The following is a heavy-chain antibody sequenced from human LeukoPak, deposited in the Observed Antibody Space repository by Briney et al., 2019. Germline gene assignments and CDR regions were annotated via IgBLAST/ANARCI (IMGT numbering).Heavy chain of an antibody. CDR1: GGSISSGSYY. D-gene: IGHD2-15*01. CDR3: ARRRVVVASTDGASGAFDI. V-gene: IGHV4-31*11. CDR2: IYYSGST. J-gene: IGHJ3*02. Sequence: SQILSLTCAVSGGSISSGSYYWSWIRQHPGKGLEWIGYIYYSGSTYYNPSLRSRVTISVDTSKNQFSLKLSSVTAADTAVYFCARRRVVVASTDGASGAFDIWGQGTMVTVSS.